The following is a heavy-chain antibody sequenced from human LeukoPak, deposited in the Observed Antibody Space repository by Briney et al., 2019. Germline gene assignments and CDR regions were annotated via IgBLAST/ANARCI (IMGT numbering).Heavy chain of an antibody. CDR1: GFTFSSYE. Sequence: GGSLRLSCAASGFTFSSYEINWVRQAPGKGLEWVSVIDRGGSTYYADSVKGRFTVSRDNSKNTLYLQMNSLRAEDTAVYYCARKYDYGGNSGGWFDPWGQGTLVTVSS. J-gene: IGHJ5*02. CDR3: ARKYDYGGNSGGWFDP. CDR2: IDRGGST. V-gene: IGHV3-66*02. D-gene: IGHD4-23*01.